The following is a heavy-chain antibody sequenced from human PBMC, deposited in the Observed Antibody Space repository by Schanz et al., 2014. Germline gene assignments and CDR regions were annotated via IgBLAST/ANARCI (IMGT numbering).Heavy chain of an antibody. J-gene: IGHJ6*02. CDR2: VSSYDTTV. CDR3: AKDLLWLGESYYYGMDV. D-gene: IGHD3-10*01. V-gene: IGHV3-11*04. CDR1: GFTFADYY. Sequence: QVQLLESGGGLFKPGGSLRLSCAGSGFTFADYYMTWIRQAPGKGLEWISYVSSYDTTVSYADSVKGRFTISRDNAKNSVYLQMNSLRVEDTAVYYCAKDLLWLGESYYYGMDVWGQGTTVTVSS.